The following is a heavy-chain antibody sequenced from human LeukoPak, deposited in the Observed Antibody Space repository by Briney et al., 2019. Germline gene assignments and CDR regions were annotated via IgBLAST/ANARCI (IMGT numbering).Heavy chain of an antibody. CDR2: ISSSSYTI. CDR3: ARDSGSNYYSDY. Sequence: PGGSLRLSCAASGFSFSTYSMNWVRQAPGQGLEWVSYISSSSYTIHYADSVKGRFTISRDNAKNSLHLQMNSLRDEDTAVYYCARDSGSNYYSDYWGQGTQVTVSS. V-gene: IGHV3-48*02. D-gene: IGHD1-26*01. J-gene: IGHJ4*02. CDR1: GFSFSTYS.